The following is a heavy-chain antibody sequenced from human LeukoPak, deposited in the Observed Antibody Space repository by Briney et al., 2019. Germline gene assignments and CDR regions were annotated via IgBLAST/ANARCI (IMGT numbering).Heavy chain of an antibody. D-gene: IGHD4-17*01. CDR1: GVSITNYY. Sequence: PSETLSLTCSVSGVSITNYYWSWFRQSPGKGLEWIGYVYSSSANYNPSLKRRVTMSLDTSQNQFSLKLTSVTAADTAMYYCARHSRDYPHNWFDPWGQGTLVTVSS. V-gene: IGHV4-59*08. CDR2: VYSSSA. CDR3: ARHSRDYPHNWFDP. J-gene: IGHJ5*02.